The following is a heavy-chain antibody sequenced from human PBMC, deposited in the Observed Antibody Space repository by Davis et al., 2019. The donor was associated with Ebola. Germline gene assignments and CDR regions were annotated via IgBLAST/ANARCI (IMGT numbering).Heavy chain of an antibody. J-gene: IGHJ6*02. CDR3: ARIRLEQLVPGYYYYYGMDV. D-gene: IGHD6-13*01. V-gene: IGHV2-70*11. CDR2: IDWDDDK. Sequence: SGPTLAKLTQTLTLPCPFSGFSLRTSGTCASWLRPPPAKALEWPARIDWDDDKYYSTSLKTRLTISKDTSKNQVVLTMTNIEPVDTATYSCARIRLEQLVPGYYYYYGMDVWGQGTTVTVSS. CDR1: GFSLRTSGTC.